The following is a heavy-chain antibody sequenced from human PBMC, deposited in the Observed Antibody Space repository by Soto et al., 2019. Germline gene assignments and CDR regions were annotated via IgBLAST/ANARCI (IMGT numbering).Heavy chain of an antibody. Sequence: GGSLRLSCAASGFTFSSYTMHWVRQTPGKGLEWVAHISYDGGDKYYADSVKGRFTISRDNSKNTLYLQMNSLRAEDTAGYYCAKETFRRHYDFDYWGQGTLVTVSS. CDR1: GFTFSSYT. V-gene: IGHV3-30-3*01. J-gene: IGHJ4*02. D-gene: IGHD3-22*01. CDR2: ISYDGGDK. CDR3: AKETFRRHYDFDY.